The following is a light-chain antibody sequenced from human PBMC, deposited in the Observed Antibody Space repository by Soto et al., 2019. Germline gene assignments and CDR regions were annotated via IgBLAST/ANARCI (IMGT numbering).Light chain of an antibody. CDR2: AAS. J-gene: IGKJ3*01. Sequence: DIQMTQSPSSLSASVGDRITITCRTSQSIRSYLNWFHQKPGKAPKLLIFAASSLQGGVPSRFSGSGSGTDFTLTISSLQAEDFATYYCQQSYSTPFTFGPGTKVDIK. CDR1: QSIRSY. CDR3: QQSYSTPFT. V-gene: IGKV1-39*01.